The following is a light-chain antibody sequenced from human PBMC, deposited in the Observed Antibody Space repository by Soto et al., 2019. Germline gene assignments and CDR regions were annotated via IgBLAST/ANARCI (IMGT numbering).Light chain of an antibody. V-gene: IGLV2-14*01. J-gene: IGLJ1*01. CDR2: EVS. CDR1: SSDVGSYDH. Sequence: QSALTQPASVSGSPGQSITISCSGTSSDVGSYDHVAWYQQFPGKTPKLMIYEVSNRPSGVSSRFSGSKSGNTASLTISGLQAEDEADYYCISHTGSSTSYVFGSGTKLTVL. CDR3: ISHTGSSTSYV.